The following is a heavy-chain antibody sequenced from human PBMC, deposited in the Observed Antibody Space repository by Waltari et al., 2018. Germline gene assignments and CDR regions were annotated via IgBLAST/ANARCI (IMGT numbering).Heavy chain of an antibody. Sequence: QVQLVQSGAEVKKPGASVKVSCKASGYTFTGYYMHWVRQAPGQGLEWMGGINPNSGGTNSAQKFQGRVTMTRDTSISTAYMELSRLRSDDTAVYYCAGDRGGIYSDYWGQGTLVTVSS. J-gene: IGHJ4*02. V-gene: IGHV1-2*02. CDR1: GYTFTGYY. D-gene: IGHD1-26*01. CDR3: AGDRGGIYSDY. CDR2: INPNSGGT.